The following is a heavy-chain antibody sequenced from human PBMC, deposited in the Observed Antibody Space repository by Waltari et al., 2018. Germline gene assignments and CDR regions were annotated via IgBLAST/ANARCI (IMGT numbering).Heavy chain of an antibody. D-gene: IGHD6-19*01. CDR3: ARLDSSGWYAAFDI. CDR2: IYYSGRT. Sequence: QLQLQESGPGLVKPSETLSLTCTVSGGSISSSSYYWGWIRQPPGKGLEWIGSIYYSGRTYYNPALKSRDTISVDTSKNQFSLKLSSVTAADTAVYYCARLDSSGWYAAFDIWGQGTMVTVSS. CDR1: GGSISSSSYY. J-gene: IGHJ3*02. V-gene: IGHV4-39*01.